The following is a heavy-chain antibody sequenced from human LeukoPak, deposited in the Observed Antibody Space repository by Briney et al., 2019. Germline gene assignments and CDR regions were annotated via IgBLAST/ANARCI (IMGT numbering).Heavy chain of an antibody. CDR1: GVSISSGSNY. Sequence: AETLSLTCSVSGVSISSGSNYWGWIRQPPGKTLEWIGSIYSSGSTYYNPSLKSRVIILIDTAKNHSSLILSSVTAADTAVYYCARSDGYGLVGIWGQGTMITVSS. D-gene: IGHD3-10*01. V-gene: IGHV4-39*07. CDR3: ARSDGYGLVGI. J-gene: IGHJ3*02. CDR2: IYSSGST.